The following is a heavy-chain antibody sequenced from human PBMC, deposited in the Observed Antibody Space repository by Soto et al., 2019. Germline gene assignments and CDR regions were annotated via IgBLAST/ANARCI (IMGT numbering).Heavy chain of an antibody. CDR1: GITFISYA. Sequence: EVQLLESGGGLVQPGGFLRFSCAASGITFISYAMSWVRQAPGKGLEWVSAISGSGGSTYYADSVKGRFTISRDNSKNTLYLQMNSLRAEDTAVYYCAKSQGGGPDAFDIWGQGTMVTVSS. V-gene: IGHV3-23*01. CDR3: AKSQGGGPDAFDI. D-gene: IGHD3-16*01. J-gene: IGHJ3*02. CDR2: ISGSGGST.